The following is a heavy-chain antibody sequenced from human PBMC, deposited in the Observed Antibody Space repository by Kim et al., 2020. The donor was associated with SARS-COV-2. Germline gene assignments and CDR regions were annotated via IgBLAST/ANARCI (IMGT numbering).Heavy chain of an antibody. CDR1: GFTFSSYT. Sequence: GGSLRLSCAASGFTFSSYTMNWVRQAPGKRLEWVSSISSSSSYIYYADSLKGRFTISRDNANNALYLQMNSLRAEDTALYYCARDRDSSGYADSWGQGTL. D-gene: IGHD3-22*01. CDR2: ISSSSSYI. CDR3: ARDRDSSGYADS. V-gene: IGHV3-21*01. J-gene: IGHJ4*02.